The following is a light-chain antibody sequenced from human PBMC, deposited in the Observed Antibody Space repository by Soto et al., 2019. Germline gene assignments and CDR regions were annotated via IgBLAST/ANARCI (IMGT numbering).Light chain of an antibody. Sequence: DNQVYLSPSALSASVRDRVTITCRASQSISSWLAWYQQKPGKAPKLLIYDASSLESGVPSRFSGSGSGTEFTLTISSLQPDDFANYACQQYNSFWWTFGKGTKVVI. J-gene: IGKJ1*01. V-gene: IGKV1-5*01. CDR1: QSISSW. CDR2: DAS. CDR3: QQYNSFWWT.